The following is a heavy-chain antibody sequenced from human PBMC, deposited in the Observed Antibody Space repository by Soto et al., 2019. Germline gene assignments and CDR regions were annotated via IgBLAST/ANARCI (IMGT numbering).Heavy chain of an antibody. J-gene: IGHJ5*02. CDR2: MNPDSGNT. D-gene: IGHD2-15*01. Sequence: EASVKVSCKASGYSFPNHEINWVRQAPGRGLEWMGWMNPDSGNTGYAQKFQGRVTMTRDTSISTAYMELSSLGSEDTAVYYCARTPSGVVGAPRINWFDPWGQGTLVTVSS. CDR1: GYSFPNHE. V-gene: IGHV1-8*01. CDR3: ARTPSGVVGAPRINWFDP.